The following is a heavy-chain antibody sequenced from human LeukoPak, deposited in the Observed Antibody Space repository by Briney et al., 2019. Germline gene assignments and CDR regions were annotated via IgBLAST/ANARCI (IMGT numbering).Heavy chain of an antibody. V-gene: IGHV4-59*12. CDR1: GGSISSYY. D-gene: IGHD6-13*01. CDR2: IYYSGST. J-gene: IGHJ4*02. CDR3: ARLAAAGTGTLDY. Sequence: SETLSLTCTVSGGSISSYYWSWIRQPPGKGPEWIGYIYYSGSTNYNPSLKSRVTISVDTSKNQFSLKLSSVTAADTAVYYCARLAAAGTGTLDYWGQGTLVTVSS.